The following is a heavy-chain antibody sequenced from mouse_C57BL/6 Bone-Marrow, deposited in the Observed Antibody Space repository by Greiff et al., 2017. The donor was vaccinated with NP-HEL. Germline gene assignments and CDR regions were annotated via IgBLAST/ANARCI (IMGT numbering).Heavy chain of an antibody. CDR2: IDPANGNT. CDR1: GFNIKNTY. D-gene: IGHD1-1*01. Sequence: VQLKQSVAELVRPGASVKLSCTASGFNIKNTYMHWVKQRPEQGLEWIGRIDPANGNTKYAPKFQGKATITADKSSNTAYLQLSSLTSEDTAIYYCAEGAGSSFYFDYWGQGTTLTVSS. J-gene: IGHJ2*01. CDR3: AEGAGSSFYFDY. V-gene: IGHV14-3*01.